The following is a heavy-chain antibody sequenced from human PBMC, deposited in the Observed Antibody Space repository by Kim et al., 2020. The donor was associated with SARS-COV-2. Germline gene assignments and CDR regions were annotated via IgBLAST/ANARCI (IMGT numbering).Heavy chain of an antibody. CDR3: ASRRMFVGGTIDY. V-gene: IGHV1-2*02. Sequence: NYGQKLQGRVTMTRDASINTAYMELTSLARDDTAVYYGASRRMFVGGTIDYWGQGTLVTVSS. D-gene: IGHD1-26*01. J-gene: IGHJ4*02.